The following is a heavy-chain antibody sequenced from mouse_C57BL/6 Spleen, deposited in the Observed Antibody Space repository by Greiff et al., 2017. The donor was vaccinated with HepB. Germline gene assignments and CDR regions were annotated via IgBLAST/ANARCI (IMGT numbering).Heavy chain of an antibody. Sequence: VQLQQSGAELVKPGASVKISCKASGYAFSSYWMNWVKQRPGKGLEWIGQIYPGDGDTNYNGKFKGKATLTADKSSSPAYMQLSSLTSEDSAVYFCARDYYGSFYAMDYWGQGTSVTVSS. CDR2: IYPGDGDT. CDR1: GYAFSSYW. V-gene: IGHV1-80*01. CDR3: ARDYYGSFYAMDY. D-gene: IGHD1-1*01. J-gene: IGHJ4*01.